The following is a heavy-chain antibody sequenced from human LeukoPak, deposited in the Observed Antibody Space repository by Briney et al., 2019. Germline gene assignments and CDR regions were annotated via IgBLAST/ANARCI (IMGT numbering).Heavy chain of an antibody. J-gene: IGHJ4*02. CDR2: ISSSGSTI. CDR3: ARAPDYLWGSLDH. CDR1: GFTFSDYY. Sequence: GGSLRLSCAASGFTFSDYYMNWIRQAPGKGLEWLSYISSSGSTIYSADSVKGRFTISRDNAKSSLYLQMNSLRAEDTAVYYCARAPDYLWGSLDHWGQGTLVTVSS. D-gene: IGHD3-16*01. V-gene: IGHV3-11*01.